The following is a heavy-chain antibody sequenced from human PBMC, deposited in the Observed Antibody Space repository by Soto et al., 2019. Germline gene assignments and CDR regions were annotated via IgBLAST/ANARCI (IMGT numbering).Heavy chain of an antibody. Sequence: QLQLQESGSGLVKPSQTLSLTCAVSGGSISSVDYSWSWIRQPPGKGLEWIGYSYHSVTTYYNPSLKSRVAISVDRSKNQFSLRLTSVNAADTAVYYCARMGGQYYDSSGHGYYFDYWGQGTLVTVS. V-gene: IGHV4-30-2*01. CDR2: SYHSVTT. CDR3: ARMGGQYYDSSGHGYYFDY. CDR1: GGSISSVDYS. J-gene: IGHJ4*02. D-gene: IGHD3-22*01.